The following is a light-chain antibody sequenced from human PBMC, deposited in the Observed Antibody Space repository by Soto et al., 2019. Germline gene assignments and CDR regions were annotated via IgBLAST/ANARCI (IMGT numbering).Light chain of an antibody. Sequence: ETVLTQSPGTLSLSPGERATLSCRASQSVSSNYLAWYQQKPGQAPRLLIYGASTRATGIPDRFSGSGSGTDLTLTISRLEPEDFAVYYCQQFGRSPPSWTCGQGNKVEIK. CDR1: QSVSSNY. CDR2: GAS. J-gene: IGKJ1*01. V-gene: IGKV3-20*01. CDR3: QQFGRSPPSWT.